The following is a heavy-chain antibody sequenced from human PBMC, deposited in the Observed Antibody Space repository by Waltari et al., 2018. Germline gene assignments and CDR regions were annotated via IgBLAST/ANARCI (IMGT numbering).Heavy chain of an antibody. CDR2: IYPCDSDT. CDR3: ARHAEDCSSTSCYFDY. J-gene: IGHJ4*02. V-gene: IGHV5-51*01. D-gene: IGHD2-2*01. CDR1: GYSFTSYW. Sequence: EVQLVQSGAEVKKPGESLKISCKGSGYSFTSYWIGWVRQMPGKGLEWMGIIYPCDSDTRYSPSFQGQVTISADKSISTAYLQWSSLKASDTAMYYCARHAEDCSSTSCYFDYWGQGTLVTVSS.